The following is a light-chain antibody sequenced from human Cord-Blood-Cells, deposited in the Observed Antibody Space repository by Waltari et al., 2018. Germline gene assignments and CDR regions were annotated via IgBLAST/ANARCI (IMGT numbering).Light chain of an antibody. CDR2: DVS. J-gene: IGLJ1*01. V-gene: IGLV2-14*01. Sequence: QSALTQPASVSGSPGQSITISCTGTSRDVGGYNYVSWYQQHPGKAPKLMIYDVSNRPSGVSNRFSGSKSGNTVSLTISGLQAEDEADYYCSSYTSSSTLYVFGTGTKVAVL. CDR1: SRDVGGYNY. CDR3: SSYTSSSTLYV.